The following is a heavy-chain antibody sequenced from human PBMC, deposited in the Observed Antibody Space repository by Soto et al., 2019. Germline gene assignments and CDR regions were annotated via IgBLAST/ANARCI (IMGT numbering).Heavy chain of an antibody. V-gene: IGHV1-24*01. CDR3: ATAYRLNYDYIWGSYRPPPPGGDAFDI. D-gene: IGHD3-16*02. J-gene: IGHJ3*02. CDR2: FDPEDGET. Sequence: ASVKVSCKVSGYTLTELSMHWVRQAPGKGLEWMGGFDPEDGETIYAQKFQGRVTMTEDTSTDTAYMELSSLRSEDTAVYYCATAYRLNYDYIWGSYRPPPPGGDAFDIWGQGTMVTVSS. CDR1: GYTLTELS.